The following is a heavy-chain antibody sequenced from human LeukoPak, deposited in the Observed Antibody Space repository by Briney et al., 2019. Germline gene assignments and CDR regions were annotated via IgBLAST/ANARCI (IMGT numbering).Heavy chain of an antibody. V-gene: IGHV3-23*01. CDR2: ISGSGGST. CDR3: AKGLGGYCSSTSCYPLDY. D-gene: IGHD2-2*01. CDR1: GFTFSIYA. Sequence: GGSLRLSCAASGFTFSIYAMSWVRQAPGKGLEWVSDISGSGGSTYFADSVKGRFTISRDNSKNTLYLQMNSLRAEDTAVYYCAKGLGGYCSSTSCYPLDYWGQGTLVTVSS. J-gene: IGHJ4*02.